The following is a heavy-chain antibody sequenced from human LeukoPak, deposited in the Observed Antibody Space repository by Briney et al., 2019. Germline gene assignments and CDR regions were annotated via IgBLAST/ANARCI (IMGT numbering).Heavy chain of an antibody. V-gene: IGHV1-18*04. CDR2: ISAYNGNT. D-gene: IGHD6-13*01. CDR3: ARTPSTSETAAGSFDY. Sequence: GASVKVSCKASGYRFTGYYLHWLRQAPGQGLEWMGWISAYNGNTNYAQKLQGRVTMTTDTSTSTAYMELRSLRSDDTAVYYCARTPSTSETAAGSFDYWGQGTLVTVSS. J-gene: IGHJ4*02. CDR1: GYRFTGYY.